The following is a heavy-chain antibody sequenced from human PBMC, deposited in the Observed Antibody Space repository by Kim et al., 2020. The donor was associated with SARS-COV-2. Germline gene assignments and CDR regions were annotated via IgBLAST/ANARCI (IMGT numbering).Heavy chain of an antibody. CDR3: ARGHYGGYWNAFDY. J-gene: IGHJ4*01. Sequence: GGSLRLSCAASGFTFSSYAMHWVRQAPGKGLEWVAVISYDGSNKYYADSVKGRFTISRDNSKNTLYLQMNSLRAEDTAVYYCARGHYGGYWNAFDYWGHGTLVTVSS. CDR1: GFTFSSYA. D-gene: IGHD1-1*01. V-gene: IGHV3-30-3*01. CDR2: ISYDGSNK.